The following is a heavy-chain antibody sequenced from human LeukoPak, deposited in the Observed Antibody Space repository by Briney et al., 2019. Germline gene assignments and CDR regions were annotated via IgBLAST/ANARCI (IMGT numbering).Heavy chain of an antibody. CDR2: ISYDGSNK. CDR3: ARDRLDSYVFIFDY. V-gene: IGHV3-30*03. CDR1: GFTFSSYG. Sequence: GGSLRLSCAASGFTFSSYGMHWVRQAPGKGLEWVAVISYDGSNKYYADSVKGRFTISRDNSKNTLCLQMNSLRAEDTAVYYCARDRLDSYVFIFDYWGQGTLVTVSS. J-gene: IGHJ4*02. D-gene: IGHD2-15*01.